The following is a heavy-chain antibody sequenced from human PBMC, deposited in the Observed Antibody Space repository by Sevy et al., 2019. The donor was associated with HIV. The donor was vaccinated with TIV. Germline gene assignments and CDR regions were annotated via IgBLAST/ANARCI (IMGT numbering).Heavy chain of an antibody. V-gene: IGHV3-11*04. D-gene: IGHD3-16*01. Sequence: GGSLRLSCEASGFTFGDYYMSWIRQAPGKGLEWISYIDRSGSDLYYADSAKGRFTISRDNGKKSLYLQMRSLRTDDTAVYYCARDLGGVTKQCFYYYMDVWGKGTTVTVSS. CDR3: ARDLGGVTKQCFYYYMDV. CDR1: GFTFGDYY. CDR2: IDRSGSDL. J-gene: IGHJ6*03.